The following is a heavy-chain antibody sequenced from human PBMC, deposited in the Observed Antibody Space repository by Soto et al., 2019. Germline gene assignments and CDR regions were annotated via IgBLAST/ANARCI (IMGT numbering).Heavy chain of an antibody. J-gene: IGHJ4*02. V-gene: IGHV1-3*01. CDR1: GYTFTTYP. CDR2: INAGNGNT. Sequence: ASLKVSCKASGYTFTTYPVHWVRQAPGQRLEWMGWINAGNGNTKYSQKFQGRVTITRDTSASTAYMELSSLRSEDTAVYYCTRDNSGLGDYWGQGTLVTVSS. CDR3: TRDNSGLGDY. D-gene: IGHD6-25*01.